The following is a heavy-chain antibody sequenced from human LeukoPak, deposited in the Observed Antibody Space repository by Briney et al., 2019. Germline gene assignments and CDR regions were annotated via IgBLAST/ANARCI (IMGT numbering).Heavy chain of an antibody. CDR1: GGSFSGYY. J-gene: IGHJ4*02. CDR2: INHSGST. D-gene: IGHD3-22*01. CDR3: ARGRSTMIGGY. Sequence: SETLSLTCAVYGGSFSGYYWSWIRQPPGKGLEWIGEINHSGSTNYNPSLKSRVTKSVDTSKNQFSLKLSSVTAADTAVYYCARGRSTMIGGYWGQGTLVTVSS. V-gene: IGHV4-34*01.